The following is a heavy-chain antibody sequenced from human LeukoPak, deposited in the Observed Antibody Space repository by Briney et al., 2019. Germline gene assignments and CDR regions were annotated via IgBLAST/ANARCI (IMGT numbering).Heavy chain of an antibody. CDR2: IYHSGST. CDR3: ARVTYDSSGP. CDR1: GYSISSGYY. J-gene: IGHJ5*02. Sequence: SETLSLTCTVSGYSISSGYYWGWIRQAPGQGLEWIGSIYHSGSTYYNPSLKSRVTISIDTSENQFSLKLSSVTAADTAVYYCARVTYDSSGPWVQGTLVTVSS. D-gene: IGHD3-22*01. V-gene: IGHV4-38-2*02.